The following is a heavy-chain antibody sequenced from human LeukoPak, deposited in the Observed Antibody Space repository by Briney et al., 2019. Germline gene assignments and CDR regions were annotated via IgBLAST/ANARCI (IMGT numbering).Heavy chain of an antibody. CDR3: VRLSVVSPHRYFDL. Sequence: SETLSLTCTVSGGSISSSSYYWGWIRQPPGEGLEWIAYIYYTGTTNYNPSLKSRVTISFDTSKNQFSLKLSSVTAADTAVYYCVRLSVVSPHRYFDLWGRGTLVTVSS. D-gene: IGHD4-23*01. CDR1: GGSISSSSYY. CDR2: IYYTGTT. V-gene: IGHV4-61*05. J-gene: IGHJ2*01.